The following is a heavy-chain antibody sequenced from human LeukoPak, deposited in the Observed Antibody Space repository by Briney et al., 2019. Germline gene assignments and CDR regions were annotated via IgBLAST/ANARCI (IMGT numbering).Heavy chain of an antibody. CDR3: ARAPYYYDNSGYFRFDY. CDR1: GGTFSSYA. Sequence: GASVRVSCKASGGTFSSYAISWVRQAPGQGLEWMGRITPILDIANYAQKFQGRVTITADKSTSTAYMELSSLRSEDTAVYYCARAPYYYDNSGYFRFDYWGQGTLVTVSS. J-gene: IGHJ4*02. D-gene: IGHD3-22*01. V-gene: IGHV1-69*04. CDR2: ITPILDIA.